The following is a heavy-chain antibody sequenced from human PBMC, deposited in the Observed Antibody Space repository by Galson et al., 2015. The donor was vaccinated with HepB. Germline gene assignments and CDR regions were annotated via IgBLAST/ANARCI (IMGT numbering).Heavy chain of an antibody. D-gene: IGHD1-26*01. CDR2: IWYDGSNK. V-gene: IGHV3-33*01. CDR3: ARDGSDRANDY. J-gene: IGHJ4*02. CDR1: GFTFSFHG. Sequence: SLRLSCAASGFTFSFHGMHWVRQAPGKGLEWVAVIWYDGSNKYYADSVKGRFTISRDTSKNTLYLQMNSLRAEDTAVYYCARDGSDRANDYWGQGTLVTVSS.